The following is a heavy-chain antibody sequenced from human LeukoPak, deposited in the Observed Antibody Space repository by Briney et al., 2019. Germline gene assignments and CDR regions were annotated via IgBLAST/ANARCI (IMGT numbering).Heavy chain of an antibody. J-gene: IGHJ4*02. V-gene: IGHV3-23*01. CDR1: GFTFSSYA. CDR2: ISGSGGST. D-gene: IGHD3-22*01. CDR3: AKDLVWATYYYDSSGYDY. Sequence: PGGSLRLSCAASGFTFSSYAMSWVRQAPGKGLEWVSAISGSGGSTYYADSVKGRFTISRDNSKNTLYLQMSSLRAEDTAVYYCAKDLVWATYYYDSSGYDYWGQGTLVTVSS.